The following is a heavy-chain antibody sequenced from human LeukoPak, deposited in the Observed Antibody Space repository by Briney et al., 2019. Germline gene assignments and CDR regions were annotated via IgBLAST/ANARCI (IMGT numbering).Heavy chain of an antibody. V-gene: IGHV5-51*01. Sequence: GESLKISCKGSRYSFTSYWIGWVRQMPGKGLEWMGIIYPGDSDTRYSPSFQGQDTISADKSISTAYLQWSSRKASDTAMYYCARLPPEEVGATAHFDYWGQGTLVTVSS. CDR1: RYSFTSYW. D-gene: IGHD1-26*01. CDR3: ARLPPEEVGATAHFDY. CDR2: IYPGDSDT. J-gene: IGHJ4*02.